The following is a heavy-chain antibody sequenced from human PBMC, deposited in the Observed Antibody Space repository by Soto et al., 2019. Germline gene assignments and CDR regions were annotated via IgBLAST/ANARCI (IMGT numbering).Heavy chain of an antibody. V-gene: IGHV4-34*01. D-gene: IGHD3-22*01. Sequence: QVQLQQWGAGLLKPSETLSLTCAVYGGSFSGYYWSWFRQPPGKGLEWIGEINHSGSTNYNPSLKSRVTISVDTSNNQFSLKLSSVTAADTAVYYCASYVTSGYYVGGQGTLVTVSS. CDR2: INHSGST. CDR1: GGSFSGYY. CDR3: ASYVTSGYYV. J-gene: IGHJ4*02.